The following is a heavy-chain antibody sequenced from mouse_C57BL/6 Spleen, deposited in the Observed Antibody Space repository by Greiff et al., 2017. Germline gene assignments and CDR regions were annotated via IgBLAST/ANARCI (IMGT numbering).Heavy chain of an antibody. J-gene: IGHJ2*01. CDR3: AREVYDYGWYYFDY. D-gene: IGHD2-4*01. V-gene: IGHV3-6*01. CDR1: GYSITSGYY. Sequence: VQLQQSGPGLVKPSQSLSLTCSVTGYSITSGYYWNWIRQFPGNKLEWMGYISYDGSNNYNPSLKNRISITRDTSKNQFFLKLNSVTTEDTATYYCAREVYDYGWYYFDYWGQGTTLTVSS. CDR2: ISYDGSN.